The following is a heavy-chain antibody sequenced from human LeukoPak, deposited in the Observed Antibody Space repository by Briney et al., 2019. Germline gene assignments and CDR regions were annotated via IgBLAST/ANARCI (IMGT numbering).Heavy chain of an antibody. Sequence: GGSLGLSCAASGFTFSSYWMSWVRQAPGKGLEWVANIKQDGSGKYYVDSVKGRFTISRDNAKNSLYLQMNGLRAEDTAVYYCAREASHDAFDIWGQGTMVTVSS. CDR3: AREASHDAFDI. CDR2: IKQDGSGK. J-gene: IGHJ3*02. V-gene: IGHV3-7*01. CDR1: GFTFSSYW.